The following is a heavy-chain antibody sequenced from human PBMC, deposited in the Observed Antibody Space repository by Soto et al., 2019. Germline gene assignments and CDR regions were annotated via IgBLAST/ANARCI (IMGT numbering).Heavy chain of an antibody. D-gene: IGHD3-22*01. J-gene: IGHJ5*02. CDR1: GFTLSNYA. Sequence: EVQLLESGGGSVQPGGSLRLTCDTSGFTLSNYAMSWVRQAPGQGLEWVSGISGSGGDTYYADSVKGRFSISRDNSKTTVYLEMNSLRLDDTATYYCVSPHSDSSNAFDLWGQGTLVTVSS. CDR3: VSPHSDSSNAFDL. CDR2: ISGSGGDT. V-gene: IGHV3-23*01.